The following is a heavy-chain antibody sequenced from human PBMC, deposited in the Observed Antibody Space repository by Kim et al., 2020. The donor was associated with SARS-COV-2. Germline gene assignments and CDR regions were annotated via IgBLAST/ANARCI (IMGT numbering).Heavy chain of an antibody. D-gene: IGHD5-18*01. J-gene: IGHJ4*02. V-gene: IGHV3-30*18. CDR1: GFTFSSYG. Sequence: GGSLRLSCAASGFTFSSYGMHWVRQAPGKGLEWVAVISYDGSNKYYADSVKGRFTISRDNSKNTLYLQMNSLRAEDTAVYYCAKVRYSYGYYNSYVAIDYWGQGTLVTVSS. CDR2: ISYDGSNK. CDR3: AKVRYSYGYYNSYVAIDY.